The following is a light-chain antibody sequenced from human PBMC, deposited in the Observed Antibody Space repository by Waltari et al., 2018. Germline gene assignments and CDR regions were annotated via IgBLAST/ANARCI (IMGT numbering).Light chain of an antibody. CDR2: GAS. V-gene: IGKV3-15*01. CDR3: QQYHDWPPWT. Sequence: EILMTQSPATVSVSPGERVTLPCRASQSVTSSLAWYQQKPGQAPRVLTFGASTRATGVPDRFTGSGSGTDFTLTISSLQSEDFGVYYCQQYHDWPPWTFGQGTRVEIK. J-gene: IGKJ1*01. CDR1: QSVTSS.